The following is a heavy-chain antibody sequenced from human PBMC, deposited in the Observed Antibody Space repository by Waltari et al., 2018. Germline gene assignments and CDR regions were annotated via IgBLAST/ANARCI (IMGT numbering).Heavy chain of an antibody. CDR3: ARVSTMIDSSGYYPYYYYGMDV. CDR2: IYSGGST. D-gene: IGHD3-22*01. J-gene: IGHJ6*02. Sequence: EVQLVESGGGLIQPGGSLRIYCAASGFTVSRNYLTWVRQAPWKGLEGVSVIYSGGSTYYADSVKGRFPISRDNSKNTLYLQMNSLRAEDTAVYYCARVSTMIDSSGYYPYYYYGMDVWGQGTTVTVSS. CDR1: GFTVSRNY. V-gene: IGHV3-53*01.